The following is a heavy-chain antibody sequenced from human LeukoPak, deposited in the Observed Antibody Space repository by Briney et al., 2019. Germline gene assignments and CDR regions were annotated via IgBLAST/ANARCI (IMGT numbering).Heavy chain of an antibody. V-gene: IGHV1-69*13. Sequence: VASVKVSCKVSGTTFGLSAISWVRQAPGQGLQWMGGSIPIFSRADYAQRFQDLITISLDASTGPDYMELRSLQFDETAVYYCARVGPPRRDHYYPSSGDYLPVFEIWGHGTMVTVSS. D-gene: IGHD3-22*01. CDR1: GTTFGLSA. CDR2: SIPIFSRA. J-gene: IGHJ3*02. CDR3: ARVGPPRRDHYYPSSGDYLPVFEI.